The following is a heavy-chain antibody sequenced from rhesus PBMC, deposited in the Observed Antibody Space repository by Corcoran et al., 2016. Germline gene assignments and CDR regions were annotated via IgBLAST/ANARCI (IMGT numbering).Heavy chain of an antibody. CDR1: GFSLSTTGTG. J-gene: IGHJ4*01. Sequence: QVTLKESGPALVKPTQTPTLTCTFSGFSLSTTGTGVGWIRQPPGKALEWLASIYWNDSKYYSIALKSRLTNAKDTTKNQVVLTMTNMDPVDTATYYCARVPKEYSNFRGFDYWGQGVLVTVSS. CDR2: IYWNDSK. CDR3: ARVPKEYSNFRGFDY. D-gene: IGHD4-23*01. V-gene: IGHV2-95*01.